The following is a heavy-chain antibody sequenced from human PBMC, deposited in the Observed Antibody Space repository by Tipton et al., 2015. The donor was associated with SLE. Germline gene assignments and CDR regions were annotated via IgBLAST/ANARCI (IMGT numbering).Heavy chain of an antibody. Sequence: TLSLTCSVSGVSINSDYWGWIRQPPGKGLEWVGYISDSGSTDYNPSLKSRVTISVDTSKNQFSLRLSSVSAADTAVYYCAKDAWYGSGWYDSWGQGTLVTVSS. CDR1: GVSINSDY. V-gene: IGHV4-59*12. CDR3: AKDAWYGSGWYDS. J-gene: IGHJ5*01. D-gene: IGHD6-19*01. CDR2: ISDSGST.